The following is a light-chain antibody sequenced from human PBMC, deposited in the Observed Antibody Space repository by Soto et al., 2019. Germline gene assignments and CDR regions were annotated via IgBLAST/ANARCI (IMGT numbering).Light chain of an antibody. Sequence: QAVLNQPASVSGPPGQSITISCTGTSSDDGGYNYVSWYQQHPGKAPKLMIYDVSNRPSGVSNRFSGSKSGNTASLTISGLQAEDEADYYCSSYTSSSTLYVSGTGTKVTVL. CDR1: SSDDGGYNY. CDR2: DVS. V-gene: IGLV2-14*01. J-gene: IGLJ1*01. CDR3: SSYTSSSTLYV.